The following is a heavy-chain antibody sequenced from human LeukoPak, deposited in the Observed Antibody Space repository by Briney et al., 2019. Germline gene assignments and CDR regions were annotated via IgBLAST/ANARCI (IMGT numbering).Heavy chain of an antibody. V-gene: IGHV1-2*02. Sequence: GASVKVSCQGSGYTFTGYYIHWVRQAPGQGLEWMGWINPNSGGTNYAQNFQGRVTMTRDTSISTAYMDLAGLTSDDRAVFYCARAISTWAFVYWGQGTRVTVSS. CDR3: ARAISTWAFVY. D-gene: IGHD3-16*01. CDR2: INPNSGGT. J-gene: IGHJ4*02. CDR1: GYTFTGYY.